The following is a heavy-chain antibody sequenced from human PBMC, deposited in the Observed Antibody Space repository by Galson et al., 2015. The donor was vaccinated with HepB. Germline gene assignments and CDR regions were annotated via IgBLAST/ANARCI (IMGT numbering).Heavy chain of an antibody. CDR2: IDPEDGET. Sequence: SVKVSCKVSGYTLTELAMHWVRQAPGKGLEWMGGIDPEDGETIYAQKFQGRVTMTEDTSTDTAYMELSSLRSEDTAVYYCATVAPHYDYVWGSPSSPYGMDVWGQGTTVTVSS. J-gene: IGHJ6*02. CDR1: GYTLTELA. D-gene: IGHD3-16*01. V-gene: IGHV1-24*01. CDR3: ATVAPHYDYVWGSPSSPYGMDV.